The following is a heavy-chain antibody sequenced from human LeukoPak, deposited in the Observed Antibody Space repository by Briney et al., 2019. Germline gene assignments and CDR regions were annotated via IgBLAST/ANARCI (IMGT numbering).Heavy chain of an antibody. CDR1: GYTFTSYY. Sequence: GASVKVSCKASGYTFTSYYMHWVRQAPGQGLEWMGIINPSGGSTSYAQKFQGRVTMTRDTSTSTVYMELSSLRSEDTAVYYCAKDPGYYGSGSYWGYWGQGTLVTVSS. V-gene: IGHV1-46*01. CDR2: INPSGGST. D-gene: IGHD3-10*01. J-gene: IGHJ4*02. CDR3: AKDPGYYGSGSYWGY.